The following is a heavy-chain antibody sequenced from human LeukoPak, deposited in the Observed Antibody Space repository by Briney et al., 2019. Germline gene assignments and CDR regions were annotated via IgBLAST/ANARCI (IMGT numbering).Heavy chain of an antibody. CDR2: ISGSGGST. Sequence: GGSLRLSCAASGFTFSSYAMSWVRQAPRKGLEWVSAISGSGGSTYYADSVKGRFTISRDNSKNTLYLQMNSLRAEDTAVYYCAKVAIDYGSGSYYVSLYYFDYWGQGTLVTVSS. CDR1: GFTFSSYA. D-gene: IGHD3-10*01. V-gene: IGHV3-23*01. J-gene: IGHJ4*02. CDR3: AKVAIDYGSGSYYVSLYYFDY.